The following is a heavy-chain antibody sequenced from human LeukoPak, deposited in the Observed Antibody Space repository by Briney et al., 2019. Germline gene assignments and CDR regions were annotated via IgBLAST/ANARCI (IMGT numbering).Heavy chain of an antibody. CDR2: INPNSGGT. Sequence: ASVKVSCKASGYTFTGYYMHWVRQAPGQGLEWMGWINPNSGGTNYAQKFQGRVTMTRDTSISTAYMELSRLRSDDTAVYYCARDLSIAARPTFDPWGQGTLVTVSS. D-gene: IGHD6-6*01. CDR3: ARDLSIAARPTFDP. J-gene: IGHJ5*02. V-gene: IGHV1-2*02. CDR1: GYTFTGYY.